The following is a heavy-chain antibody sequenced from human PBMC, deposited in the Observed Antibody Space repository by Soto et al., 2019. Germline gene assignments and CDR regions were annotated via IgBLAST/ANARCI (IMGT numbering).Heavy chain of an antibody. CDR1: GNTFVSYA. V-gene: IGHV1-3*01. CDR2: INAGNGNT. Sequence: ASVKVSCKASGNTFVSYAMHWVRQAPGQRLQWMGWINAGNGNTKYSQKFQGRVTITRDTSASTAYMELSSLRSEDTAVYYCARVRSGAIDIWGQGTMVTVSS. D-gene: IGHD4-17*01. J-gene: IGHJ3*02. CDR3: ARVRSGAIDI.